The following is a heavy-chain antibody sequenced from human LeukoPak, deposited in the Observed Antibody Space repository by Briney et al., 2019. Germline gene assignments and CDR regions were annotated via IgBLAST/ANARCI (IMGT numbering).Heavy chain of an antibody. V-gene: IGHV4-59*01. D-gene: IGHD3-16*01. CDR1: GASISTYY. CDR3: ARGWGFFDS. CDR2: LYYSGST. J-gene: IGHJ4*02. Sequence: SETLSLTCIVSGASISTYYWTWIRQPPGKGLEWIGDLYYSGSTNYNPSLESRVTISIDTSKNQFSLRLSSVTAADTAVYYCARGWGFFDSWGQGTLVTVSS.